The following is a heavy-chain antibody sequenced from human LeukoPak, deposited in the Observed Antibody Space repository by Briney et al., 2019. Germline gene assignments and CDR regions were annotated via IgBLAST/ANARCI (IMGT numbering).Heavy chain of an antibody. J-gene: IGHJ6*03. CDR3: TTAHYCSSTSYYAIRYYYMDV. CDR1: GFTFSNAW. CDR2: IKSKTDGGTT. Sequence: GGSLRLSCAASGFTFSNAWMSWVRQAPGKGLEWVGRIKSKTDGGTTDYAAPVKGRFTISRDDSKNTLYLQMNSLKTEDTAVYYCTTAHYCSSTSYYAIRYYYMDVWGKGTTVTVSS. D-gene: IGHD2-2*01. V-gene: IGHV3-15*01.